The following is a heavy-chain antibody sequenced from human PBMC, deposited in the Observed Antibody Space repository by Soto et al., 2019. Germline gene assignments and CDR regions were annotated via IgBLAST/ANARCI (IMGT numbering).Heavy chain of an antibody. Sequence: GGSLRLSCAASGFTFSDYYMSWIRQAPGKGLEWVSYISSSSSYTNYADSVKGRFTISRDNAKNSLYLQMNSLRAEDTAMYYCASGGDWYWYFDLWGRGTLVTVSS. CDR3: ASGGDWYWYFDL. J-gene: IGHJ2*01. D-gene: IGHD2-21*02. CDR1: GFTFSDYY. CDR2: ISSSSSYT. V-gene: IGHV3-11*03.